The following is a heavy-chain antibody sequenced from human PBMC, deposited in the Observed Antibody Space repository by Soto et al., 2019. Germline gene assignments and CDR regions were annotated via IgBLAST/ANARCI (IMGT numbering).Heavy chain of an antibody. CDR1: GYTFTSYG. Sequence: ASVKVSCKTSGYTFTSYGITWVRQAPGQGLEWMGWMNANNGNTGYAQKIQGRVTMTRNTSISTAYMELSSLRYEDTAVYYCARTDYVSSYYYYYMDAWGKGTTVT. J-gene: IGHJ6*03. D-gene: IGHD4-17*01. V-gene: IGHV1-8*02. CDR2: MNANNGNT. CDR3: ARTDYVSSYYYYYMDA.